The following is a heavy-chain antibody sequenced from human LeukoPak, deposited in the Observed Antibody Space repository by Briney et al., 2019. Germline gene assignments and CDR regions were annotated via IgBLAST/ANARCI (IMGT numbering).Heavy chain of an antibody. D-gene: IGHD6-19*01. Sequence: ASVTVSFKASGDTFSIYAISWVRQHPGQGLERMGGIIPIFGTATNAQKFQGRVTITADESTSTAYMGLTSLRSEDTAVYYCARGRMAGTYVFDYWGQGALVTVSS. V-gene: IGHV1-69*13. CDR1: GDTFSIYA. J-gene: IGHJ4*02. CDR2: IIPIFGTA. CDR3: ARGRMAGTYVFDY.